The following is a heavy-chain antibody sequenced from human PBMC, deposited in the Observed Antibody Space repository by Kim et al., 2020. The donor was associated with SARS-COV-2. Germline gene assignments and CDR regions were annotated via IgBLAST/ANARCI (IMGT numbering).Heavy chain of an antibody. J-gene: IGHJ6*02. Sequence: SVKVSCKASGGTFSSYAISWVRQAPGQGLEWMGGIIPIFGTANYAQKFQGRVTITADESTSTAYMELSSLRSEDTAVYYCARAEAYCGGDCYSVYYYYYGMDVWGQGTTVTVSS. CDR1: GGTFSSYA. D-gene: IGHD2-21*02. CDR3: ARAEAYCGGDCYSVYYYYYGMDV. V-gene: IGHV1-69*13. CDR2: IIPIFGTA.